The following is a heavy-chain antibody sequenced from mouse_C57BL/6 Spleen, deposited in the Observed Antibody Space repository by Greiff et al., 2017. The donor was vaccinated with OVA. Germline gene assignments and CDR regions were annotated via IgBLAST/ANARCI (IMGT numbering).Heavy chain of an antibody. J-gene: IGHJ4*01. D-gene: IGHD1-1*01. CDR1: GFNIKNTY. CDR2: IDPANGNT. Sequence: VHVKQSVAELVRPGASVKLSCTASGFNIKNTYMHWVKQRPEQGLEWIGRIDPANGNTKYAPKFQGKATITADTSSNTAYLQLNSLTSEDTAIDYCARSSYYGAMDYWGQGTSVTVSS. V-gene: IGHV14-3*01. CDR3: ARSSYYGAMDY.